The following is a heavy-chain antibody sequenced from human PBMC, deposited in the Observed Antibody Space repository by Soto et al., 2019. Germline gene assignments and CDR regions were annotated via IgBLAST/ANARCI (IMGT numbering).Heavy chain of an antibody. Sequence: GGSLRLSCVVSGFTFSMYWMHWVRQVPGQSPFWVSRISDDGTTTNYADSVRGRFTISRDNSKNTLYLQMNNLEPDDTAIYCTRGPRADSSGTGDHWGQGTPVTISS. CDR3: RGPRADSSGTGDH. CDR1: GFTFSMYW. V-gene: IGHV3-74*01. D-gene: IGHD1-26*01. J-gene: IGHJ4*02. CDR2: ISDDGTTT.